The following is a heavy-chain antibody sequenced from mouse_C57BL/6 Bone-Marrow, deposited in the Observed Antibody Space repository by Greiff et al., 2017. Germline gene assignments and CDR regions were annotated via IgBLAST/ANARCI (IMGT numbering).Heavy chain of an antibody. CDR1: GYAFSSYW. J-gene: IGHJ2*01. V-gene: IGHV1-80*01. CDR2: IYPGDGDT. Sequence: QVQLQQSGAELVKPGASVKISCKASGYAFSSYWMNWVQQRPGKGLEWIGQIYPGDGDTNYNGKFTGKATLTADKSSSTAYMQLSSLTSEDSAVYFCARKRGGSRYFDYWGQGTTLTVSS. CDR3: ARKRGGSRYFDY.